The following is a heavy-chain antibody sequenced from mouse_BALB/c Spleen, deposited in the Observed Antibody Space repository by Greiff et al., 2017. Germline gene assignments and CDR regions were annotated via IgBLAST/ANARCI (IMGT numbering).Heavy chain of an antibody. J-gene: IGHJ2*01. CDR3: AKGTYSTDFDY. V-gene: IGHV1-80*01. CDR1: GYAFSSYW. Sequence: QVQLQQSGAELVRPGSSVKISCKASGYAFSSYWMNWVKQRPGQGLEWIGQIYPGDGDTNYNGKFKGKATLTADKSSSTAYMQLSSLTSEDSAVYFCAKGTYSTDFDYWGQGTTLTVSS. CDR2: IYPGDGDT.